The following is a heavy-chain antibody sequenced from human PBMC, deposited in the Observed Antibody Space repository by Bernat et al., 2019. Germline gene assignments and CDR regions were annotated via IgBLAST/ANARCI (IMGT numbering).Heavy chain of an antibody. D-gene: IGHD6-19*01. CDR2: SYYSGST. V-gene: IGHV4-39*01. CDR1: GGSISSSSYY. CDR3: ARQSGIAVLFDY. J-gene: IGHJ4*02. Sequence: QLQLQESGPGLVKPSETLSLTCTVSGGSISSSSYYWGWIRQPPGKGLEWIGSSYYSGSTYYNPSLKSRVTISVDTSKNQFSLKLSSVTAADTAVYYCARQSGIAVLFDYWGQGTLVTVSS.